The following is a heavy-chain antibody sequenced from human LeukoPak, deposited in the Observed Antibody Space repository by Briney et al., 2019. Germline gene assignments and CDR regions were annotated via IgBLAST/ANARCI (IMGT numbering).Heavy chain of an antibody. D-gene: IGHD3-10*01. CDR3: ARWAYSQYYGSGSFDY. J-gene: IGHJ4*02. CDR1: GGSFSGYY. CDR2: INHSGST. V-gene: IGHV4-34*01. Sequence: SETLSLTCAVYGGSFSGYYWSWIRQPPGKGLEWIGEINHSGSTNYNPSLKSRVTISVDTSKNQFSLKLSSMTAADTAVYYCARWAYSQYYGSGSFDYWGQGTLVTVSS.